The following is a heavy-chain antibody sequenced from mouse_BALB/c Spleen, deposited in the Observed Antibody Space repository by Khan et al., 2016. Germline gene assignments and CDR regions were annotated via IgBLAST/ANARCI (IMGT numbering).Heavy chain of an antibody. D-gene: IGHD1-1*01. CDR3: ARYDGSSYWRGMDY. Sequence: EVQLQESGPSLVKPSQTLSLTCSVTGDSITSGYWNWIRKFPGIKLEYMGYITYSGSTYYNPSLKSRISITRDTSKNQYFLQLISVTTEDTATYFCARYDGSSYWRGMDYWGQGTSVTVSS. CDR1: GDSITSGY. CDR2: ITYSGST. J-gene: IGHJ4*01. V-gene: IGHV3-8*02.